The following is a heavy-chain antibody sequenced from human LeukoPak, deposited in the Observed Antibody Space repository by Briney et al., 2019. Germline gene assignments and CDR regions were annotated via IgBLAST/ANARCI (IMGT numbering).Heavy chain of an antibody. CDR1: GFTFSSYS. D-gene: IGHD1-26*01. Sequence: PAGSLRLSCAASGFTFSSYSMNWVGQAPGKGLEWVSSISSSSSYIYYADSVKGRFTISRDNAKNSLYLQMNSLRAEDTAVYYCARGDSGSYYGFDYWGQGTLVTVSS. CDR3: ARGDSGSYYGFDY. J-gene: IGHJ4*02. V-gene: IGHV3-21*01. CDR2: ISSSSSYI.